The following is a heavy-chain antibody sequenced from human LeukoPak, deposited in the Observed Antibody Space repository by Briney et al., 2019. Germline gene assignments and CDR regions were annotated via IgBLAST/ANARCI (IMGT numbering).Heavy chain of an antibody. V-gene: IGHV4-30-4*01. D-gene: IGHD5-18*01. Sequence: SSETLSLTCTVSGGSISSGDYYWSWIRQPPGKGLEWIGYIYYSGSTYYNPSLKSRVTISVDTSKNQFSLKLSSVTAADTAVYYCARESVLEYSYGTQLKFFDYWGQGTLVTVSS. J-gene: IGHJ4*02. CDR2: IYYSGST. CDR1: GGSISSGDYY. CDR3: ARESVLEYSYGTQLKFFDY.